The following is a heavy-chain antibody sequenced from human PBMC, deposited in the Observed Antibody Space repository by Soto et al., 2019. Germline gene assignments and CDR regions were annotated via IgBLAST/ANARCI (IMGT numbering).Heavy chain of an antibody. D-gene: IGHD2-2*01. CDR2: IKSKTDGGTT. V-gene: IGHV3-15*01. CDR1: GFSFSSYA. J-gene: IGHJ4*02. Sequence: PGGSLRLSCAASGFSFSSYAMTWVRQAPGKGLEWVGRIKSKTDGGTTDYAAPVKGRFTISRDDSKNTLYLQMNSLKTEDTAVYYCVPAARFVYYFDYWGQGTLVTVSS. CDR3: VPAARFVYYFDY.